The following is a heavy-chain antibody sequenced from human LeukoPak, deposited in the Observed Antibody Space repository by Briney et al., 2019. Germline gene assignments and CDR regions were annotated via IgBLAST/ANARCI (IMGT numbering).Heavy chain of an antibody. CDR1: GYSISSGYY. CDR3: ARDVGGSSSLSAGTDY. D-gene: IGHD6-13*01. V-gene: IGHV4-38-2*02. J-gene: IGHJ4*02. CDR2: IYHSGSA. Sequence: SETLSLTCTVSGYSISSGYYWGWIRQPPGKGLEWIGSIYHSGSAYYNPSLKSRVTTSVDTSKNQFSLKLSSVTAADTAVYYCARDVGGSSSLSAGTDYWGQGTLVTVSS.